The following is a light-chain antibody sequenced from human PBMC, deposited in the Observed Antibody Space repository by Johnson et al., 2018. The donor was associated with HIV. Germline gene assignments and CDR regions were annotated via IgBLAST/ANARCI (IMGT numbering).Light chain of an antibody. V-gene: IGLV1-51*01. CDR2: DTD. J-gene: IGLJ1*01. CDR1: SSNIGNNF. CDR3: GTWDNSLSAGV. Sequence: QSVLTQPPSVSAAPGQKVTVSCSGSSSNIGNNFVSWYQQVPGTAPKLLIYDTDKRPSGIPDRFSGSKSGTSATLGLSGLPTGDEADYYCGTWDNSLSAGVFGSGTKVTVL.